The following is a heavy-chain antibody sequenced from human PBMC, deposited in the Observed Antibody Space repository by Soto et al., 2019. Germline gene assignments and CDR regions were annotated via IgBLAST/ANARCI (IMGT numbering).Heavy chain of an antibody. Sequence: QVQLQQWGAGLLKPSETLSLTCAVSGGSFSGYYWSWIRQPPGKGLEWIGEINHSGSTNYNPSLKSRVTISVDTSKNQFSLKLSSVTAADTAVYYGARGSTAMVKYYYYGMDVWGQGTTVTVSS. V-gene: IGHV4-34*01. CDR3: ARGSTAMVKYYYYGMDV. D-gene: IGHD5-18*01. CDR2: INHSGST. CDR1: GGSFSGYY. J-gene: IGHJ6*02.